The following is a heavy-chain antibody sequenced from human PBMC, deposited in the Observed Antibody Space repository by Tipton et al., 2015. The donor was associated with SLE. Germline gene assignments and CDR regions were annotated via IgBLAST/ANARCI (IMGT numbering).Heavy chain of an antibody. Sequence: QSGAEVKKPGSSVKVSCKASGDTFSSYVISWVRQAPGQGLEWMGGIIPIFGTANYAQKFQGRVTITTDESTSTAYMELSSPRSEDTAVYYCARADGSGSFPFDYWGQGTLVTVSS. V-gene: IGHV1-69*05. D-gene: IGHD3-10*01. CDR2: IIPIFGTA. CDR3: ARADGSGSFPFDY. CDR1: GDTFSSYV. J-gene: IGHJ4*02.